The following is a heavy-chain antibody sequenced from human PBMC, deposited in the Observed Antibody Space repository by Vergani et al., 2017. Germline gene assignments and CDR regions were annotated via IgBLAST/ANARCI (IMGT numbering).Heavy chain of an antibody. CDR2: VNPNSGRT. CDR3: ARAGKGDYYIWTGDY. D-gene: IGHD3-9*01. V-gene: IGHV1-2*02. CDR1: GYTFTGYY. J-gene: IGHJ4*02. Sequence: QVQLVQSGAEVKKPGASVKVSCNASGYTFTGYYMHWVRQAPGQGLEWMGWVNPNSGRTNYAQKFQGRVTRTMNTSIGTSYMALSKLRSDDTAVYYCARAGKGDYYIWTGDYWGQGTLVTVSS.